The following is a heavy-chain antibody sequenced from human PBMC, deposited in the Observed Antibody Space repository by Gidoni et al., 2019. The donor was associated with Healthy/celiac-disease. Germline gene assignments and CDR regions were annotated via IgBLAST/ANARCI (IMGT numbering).Heavy chain of an antibody. D-gene: IGHD5-18*01. Sequence: QVQLVQSGAEVKKPRASVKVSCKASGYTFTSYDMHWWRQASGQGLEWMGIINPSGGSTSYAQKLQGRVTMTRDTATSTVYMELSSLRSEDTAVYYCARGELDTLVYCGQGTLVTVSS. CDR2: INPSGGST. J-gene: IGHJ4*02. CDR1: GYTFTSYD. V-gene: IGHV1-46*04. CDR3: ARGELDTLVY.